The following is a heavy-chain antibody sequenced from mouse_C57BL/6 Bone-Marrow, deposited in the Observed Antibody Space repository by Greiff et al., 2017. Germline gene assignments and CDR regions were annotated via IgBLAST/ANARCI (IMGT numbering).Heavy chain of an antibody. CDR2: IYPRSGNT. CDR3: ANDYAYDFDY. Sequence: VQLQQSGAELARPGASVKLSCKASGYTFTSYGISWVKQRTGQGLEWIGEIYPRSGNTYYNEKFKGKATLTADKSSSTAYMELRSLTSEDSAVYFCANDYAYDFDYWGQGTTLTVSS. D-gene: IGHD2-4*01. CDR1: GYTFTSYG. V-gene: IGHV1-81*01. J-gene: IGHJ2*01.